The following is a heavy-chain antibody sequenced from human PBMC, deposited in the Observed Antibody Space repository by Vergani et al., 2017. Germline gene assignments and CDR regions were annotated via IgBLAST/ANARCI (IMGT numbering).Heavy chain of an antibody. D-gene: IGHD1/OR15-1a*01. CDR2: IIPIFGTA. Sequence: QVQLVQSGAEVKKPGSSVKVSCKASGGTFSSYAISWVRQAPGQGLEWMGGIIPIFGTANYAQKFQGRVTITADESTSPAYMELSSLRSEDTAVYYCARAAGVGPNNPGDYWGQGTLVTVSS. J-gene: IGHJ4*02. V-gene: IGHV1-69*01. CDR3: ARAAGVGPNNPGDY. CDR1: GGTFSSYA.